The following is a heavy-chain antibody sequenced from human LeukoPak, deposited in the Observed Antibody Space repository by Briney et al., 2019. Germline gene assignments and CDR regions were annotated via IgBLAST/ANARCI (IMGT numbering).Heavy chain of an antibody. CDR2: IYYTGTT. V-gene: IGHV4-39*02. Sequence: SETLSLTCIVSGDSITTSSYYWGWIRQSPGKGLEWIGTIYYTGTTYYNPSLKSRVTISVDTSKNHFYLQLSSVAAADTAVYFCARRLRCGLVDYWGQGTLVTVSS. J-gene: IGHJ4*02. CDR3: ARRLRCGLVDY. CDR1: GDSITTSSYY. D-gene: IGHD2-21*01.